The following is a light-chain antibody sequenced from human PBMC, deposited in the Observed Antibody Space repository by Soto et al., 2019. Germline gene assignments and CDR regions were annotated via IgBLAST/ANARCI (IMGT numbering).Light chain of an antibody. CDR1: SSDVGGYDY. V-gene: IGLV2-14*01. J-gene: IGLJ1*01. CDR3: SSLRSGSTRV. CDR2: EVT. Sequence: QSALTQPASVSGSPGQWISISCTVTSSDVGGYDYVSWYQHHPDKAPKLIIYEVTPRPSGVSNRFSGSKSGNTASLTISGLQAEDEADYYCSSLRSGSTRVFGTGTKLTVL.